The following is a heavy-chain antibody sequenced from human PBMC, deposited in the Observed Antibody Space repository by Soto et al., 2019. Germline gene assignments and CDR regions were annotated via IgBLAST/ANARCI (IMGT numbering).Heavy chain of an antibody. CDR1: GYSISNGDY. V-gene: IGHV4-38-2*01. J-gene: IGHJ4*02. CDR3: ARNTSTYFDS. CDR2: VYYSGST. Sequence: SETLSLTCAVSGYSISNGDYWGWIRQAPGKGLEWIGSVYYSGSTHYEPSLRGRIAISADTLKNQFSLRLPSVTAADTAMYFCARNTSTYFDSWGQGIPVTVSS.